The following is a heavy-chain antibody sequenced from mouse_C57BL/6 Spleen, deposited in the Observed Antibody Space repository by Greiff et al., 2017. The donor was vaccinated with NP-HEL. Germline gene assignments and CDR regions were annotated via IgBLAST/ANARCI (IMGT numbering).Heavy chain of an antibody. J-gene: IGHJ4*01. CDR1: GYTFTSYW. V-gene: IGHV1-53*01. CDR3: AIYGNSSFMDY. CDR2: INPSNGGT. D-gene: IGHD2-1*01. Sequence: QVQLQQPGTELVKPGASVKLSCKASGYTFTSYWMHWVKQRPGQGLEWIGNINPSNGGTNYNEKFKGKATLTADKSSSTAYMQLSSLTSEDSAVYFCAIYGNSSFMDYWGQGTSVTVSS.